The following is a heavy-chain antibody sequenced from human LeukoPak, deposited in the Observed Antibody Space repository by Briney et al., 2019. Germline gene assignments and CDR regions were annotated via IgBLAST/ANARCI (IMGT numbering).Heavy chain of an antibody. Sequence: SETLSLTCAVYGGSFSGYYWSWIRQPPGKGLEWIGEINHSGSTSYSPSLKSRVTISADTSLNQFSLKLSSVTAADTAVYYCASRKLGNDYWGQGTLVTVSS. CDR1: GGSFSGYY. V-gene: IGHV4-34*01. CDR2: INHSGST. D-gene: IGHD7-27*01. CDR3: ASRKLGNDY. J-gene: IGHJ4*02.